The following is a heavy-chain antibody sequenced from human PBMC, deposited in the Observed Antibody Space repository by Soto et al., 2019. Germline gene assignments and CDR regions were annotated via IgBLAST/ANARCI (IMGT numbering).Heavy chain of an antibody. CDR1: GYTFTSYY. CDR2: IRPHGGST. Sequence: QVQLVQSGAEVKQPGASVKISCKTSGYTFTSYYVHWVRQAPGQGLEWMGIIRPHGGSTAYAQKFQGRVSMTMDTPTTTVHMELSSLRSDDTAVYYCARVEGRAAVERDWGQGTLVTVSS. D-gene: IGHD2-15*01. J-gene: IGHJ4*02. V-gene: IGHV1-46*01. CDR3: ARVEGRAAVERD.